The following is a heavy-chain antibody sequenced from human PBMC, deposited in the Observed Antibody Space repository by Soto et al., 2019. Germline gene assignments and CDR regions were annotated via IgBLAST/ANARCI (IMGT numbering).Heavy chain of an antibody. CDR3: ARTVAPNPYYFDY. CDR1: GFTFSSYG. D-gene: IGHD4-17*01. CDR2: IWYDGSNK. Sequence: QVQLVESGGGVVQPGRSLRLSCAASGFTFSSYGMHWVRQAPGKGLEWVAVIWYDGSNKYYADSVKGRFTISRDNSKNTLYLQMNSLRAEDTAVYYCARTVAPNPYYFDYWGQGTLVTVSS. V-gene: IGHV3-33*01. J-gene: IGHJ4*02.